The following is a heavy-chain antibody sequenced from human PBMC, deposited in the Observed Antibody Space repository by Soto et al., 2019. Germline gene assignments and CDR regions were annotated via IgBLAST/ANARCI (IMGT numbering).Heavy chain of an antibody. J-gene: IGHJ6*04. D-gene: IGHD2-8*02. CDR1: GYSFTSYW. CDR2: IYPGDSDT. Sequence: GESLKISCKGSGYSFTSYWIGWVRQMPGKGLEWMGIIYPGDSDTRYSPSFEGQVTISADKSISTAYLQWSSLKASDTAMYYCATRSYCARSYYYGMDVWGRGTTVTVSS. V-gene: IGHV5-51*01. CDR3: ATRSYCARSYYYGMDV.